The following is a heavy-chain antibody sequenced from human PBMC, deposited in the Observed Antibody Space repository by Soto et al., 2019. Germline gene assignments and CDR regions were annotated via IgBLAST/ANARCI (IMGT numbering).Heavy chain of an antibody. D-gene: IGHD3-22*01. CDR2: ISSSSSTI. Sequence: GGSLRLSCAASGFTFSSYIMNWVRQAPGKGLEWVSYISSSSSTIYYADSVKGRFTISRDNAKNSLYLQMNSLRDEDTAVYYCARGLYYYDSSGYWGYWGQGTLVTVSS. J-gene: IGHJ4*02. CDR1: GFTFSSYI. CDR3: ARGLYYYDSSGYWGY. V-gene: IGHV3-48*02.